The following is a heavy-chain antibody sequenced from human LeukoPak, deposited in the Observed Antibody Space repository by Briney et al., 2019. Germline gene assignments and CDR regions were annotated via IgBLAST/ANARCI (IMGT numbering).Heavy chain of an antibody. CDR3: ATDQRYAFDY. Sequence: GGSLRLSYATSGFSFTDYPMNWVRQAPGKGLEWISNIRTTAEGAKYAYYADSVKGRVTISRDDGKNTLYLHMNSLRDDDTAVYYCATDQRYAFDYWGQGILVTVSS. V-gene: IGHV3-48*02. CDR1: GFSFTDYP. D-gene: IGHD3-9*01. CDR2: IRTTAEGAKYA. J-gene: IGHJ4*02.